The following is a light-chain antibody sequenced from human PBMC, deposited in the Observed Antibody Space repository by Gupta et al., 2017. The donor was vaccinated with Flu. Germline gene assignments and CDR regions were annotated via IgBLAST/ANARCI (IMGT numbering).Light chain of an antibody. Sequence: CSFRLLSYQQQPGSPPQYPLWYNSDSGKHQGSGFPSRFSGSTDVSANAWILVISGLQSEDEADYYCMIWHSIAWVFGGGTKLTVL. V-gene: IGLV5-45*01. J-gene: IGLJ3*02. CDR3: MIWHSIAWV. CDR2: YNSDSGK. CDR1: CSFR.